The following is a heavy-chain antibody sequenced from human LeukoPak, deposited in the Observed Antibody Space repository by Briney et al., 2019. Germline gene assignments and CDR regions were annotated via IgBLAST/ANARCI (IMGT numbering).Heavy chain of an antibody. CDR2: IIPIFGTA. D-gene: IGHD3-3*01. CDR1: GGTFSNYA. Sequence: GASVKVSCKASGGTFSNYAISWVRQAPGQGLEWMGGIIPIFGTANYAQKFQGRVTITADESTSTACMELSSLRSEDTAVYYCARADDFWSGYWEYFDYWGQGTLVTVSS. V-gene: IGHV1-69*13. J-gene: IGHJ4*02. CDR3: ARADDFWSGYWEYFDY.